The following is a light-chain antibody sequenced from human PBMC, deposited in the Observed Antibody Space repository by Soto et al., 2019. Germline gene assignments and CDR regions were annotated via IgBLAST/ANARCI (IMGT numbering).Light chain of an antibody. CDR3: QQRTNWLT. J-gene: IGKJ3*01. V-gene: IGKV3-15*01. Sequence: EIVLTQSPATLSVSPGERATLSCRASQSLYSNLAWYQQKPGQAPRLIIYGASTRATGIPARFSGSGSGTEFALTISSLQSEDFAVYYCQQRTNWLTFGPGTKVDIK. CDR2: GAS. CDR1: QSLYSN.